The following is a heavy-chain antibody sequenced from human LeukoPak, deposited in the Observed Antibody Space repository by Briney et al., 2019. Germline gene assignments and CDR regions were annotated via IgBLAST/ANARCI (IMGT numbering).Heavy chain of an antibody. Sequence: GESLKISCKTSGYSFPSYWIGWVRQLPGKGLEWVANIRQDGSEKYYVDSVKGRFTISRDNAKNSLYLQMNSLRAEDTAVYYCARETRWLQFYYFDYWGQGTLVTVSS. J-gene: IGHJ4*02. CDR1: GYSFPSYW. V-gene: IGHV3-7*01. D-gene: IGHD5-24*01. CDR3: ARETRWLQFYYFDY. CDR2: IRQDGSEK.